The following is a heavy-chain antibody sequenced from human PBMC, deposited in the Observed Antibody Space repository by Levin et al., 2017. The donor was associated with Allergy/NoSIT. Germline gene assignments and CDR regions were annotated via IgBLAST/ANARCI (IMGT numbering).Heavy chain of an antibody. V-gene: IGHV7-4-1*02. D-gene: IGHD6-19*01. Sequence: ASVKVSCKASGYTFTSYAMNWVRQAPGQGLEWMGWINTNTGNPTYAQGFTGRFVFSLDTSVSTAYLQISSLKAEDTAVYYCARDSSFAPGSAAVAGHDAFDIWGQGTMVTVSS. CDR1: GYTFTSYA. CDR2: INTNTGNP. CDR3: ARDSSFAPGSAAVAGHDAFDI. J-gene: IGHJ3*02.